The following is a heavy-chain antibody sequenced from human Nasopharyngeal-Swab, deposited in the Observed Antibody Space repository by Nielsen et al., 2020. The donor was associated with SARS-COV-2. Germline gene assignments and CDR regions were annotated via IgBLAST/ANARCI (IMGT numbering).Heavy chain of an antibody. Sequence: WIRQPPGKALEWLALIDWDDDKYYSTSLKTRLTISKDTSKNQVVLTMTNMDPVDTATYYCARIERNQLLSGYYYYYGMDVWGQGTTVTVSS. V-gene: IGHV2-70*01. D-gene: IGHD2-2*01. CDR2: IDWDDDK. J-gene: IGHJ6*02. CDR3: ARIERNQLLSGYYYYYGMDV.